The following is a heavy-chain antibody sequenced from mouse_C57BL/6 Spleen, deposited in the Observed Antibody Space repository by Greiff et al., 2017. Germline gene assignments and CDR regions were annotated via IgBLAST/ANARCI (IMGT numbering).Heavy chain of an antibody. J-gene: IGHJ3*01. V-gene: IGHV3-6*01. CDR2: ISYDGSN. CDR1: GYSITSGYY. D-gene: IGHD1-1*01. CDR3: ARDYYGSSYPFAY. Sequence: EVKLMESGPGLVKPSQSLSLTCSVTGYSITSGYYWNWIRQFPGNKLEWMGYISYDGSNNFNPSLKNRISITLDTSKNQFFLKLNSVTTEDTATYYGARDYYGSSYPFAYWGQGTLVTVSA.